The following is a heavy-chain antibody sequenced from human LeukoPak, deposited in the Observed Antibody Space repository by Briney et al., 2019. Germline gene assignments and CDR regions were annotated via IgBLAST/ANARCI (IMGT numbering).Heavy chain of an antibody. V-gene: IGHV3-7*01. CDR3: ARDPEWGALDY. CDR1: GFTFSNSW. Sequence: GGSLRLSCAASGFTFSNSWMTWVRQAPGKGLEWVADINEHGSTKLYVDSVKGRFTISRDNAKNSLYLQMDSLRVEDTALYYCARDPEWGALDYWGLGTLVTVSS. CDR2: INEHGSTK. D-gene: IGHD3-16*01. J-gene: IGHJ4*02.